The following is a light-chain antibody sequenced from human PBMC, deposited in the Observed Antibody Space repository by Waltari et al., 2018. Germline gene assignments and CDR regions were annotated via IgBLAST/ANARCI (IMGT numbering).Light chain of an antibody. V-gene: IGLV1-40*01. Sequence: QSVLTQPPSVSGAPGQRVTIPCTGNSFNIGAGYDVHWYQQLPGTAPKLLIYVNNNRPEGFPDRFSGSKFGTSASLAITGLQAEDEADYYCQSFDNGLSGYNYVFGTGTRVTVL. CDR2: VNN. CDR1: SFNIGAGYD. CDR3: QSFDNGLSGYNYV. J-gene: IGLJ1*01.